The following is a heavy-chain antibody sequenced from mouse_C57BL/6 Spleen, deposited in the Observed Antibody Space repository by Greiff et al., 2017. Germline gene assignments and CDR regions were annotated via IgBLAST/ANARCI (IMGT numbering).Heavy chain of an antibody. CDR1: GYTFTSYW. CDR3: ASYDNYYFDY. J-gene: IGHJ2*01. D-gene: IGHD2-1*01. Sequence: QVQLQQPGAELVKPGASVKLSCKASGYTFTSYWMQWVKQRPGQGLEWIGEIDPSDSSTNYNQKFKGKAPLTVDTSSRTAYMQLSSLTSEDSAVYYCASYDNYYFDYWGKGTTLTVSS. CDR2: IDPSDSST. V-gene: IGHV1-50*01.